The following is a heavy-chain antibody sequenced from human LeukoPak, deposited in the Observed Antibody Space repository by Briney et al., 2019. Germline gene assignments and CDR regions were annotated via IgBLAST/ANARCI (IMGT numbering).Heavy chain of an antibody. J-gene: IGHJ4*02. CDR2: INHSGST. CDR1: GGSISSSSYY. D-gene: IGHD3-10*01. CDR3: ARDGDHYYGSGSYNPFDY. V-gene: IGHV4-39*07. Sequence: PSETLSLTCTVSGGSISSSSYYWSWIRQPPGKGLEWIGEINHSGSTNYNPSLKSRVTISVDTSKNQFSLKLSSVTAADTAVYYCARDGDHYYGSGSYNPFDYWGQGTLVTVSS.